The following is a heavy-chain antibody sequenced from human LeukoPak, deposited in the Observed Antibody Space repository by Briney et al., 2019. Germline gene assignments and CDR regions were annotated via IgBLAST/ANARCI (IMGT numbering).Heavy chain of an antibody. CDR1: GFTFRDYA. D-gene: IGHD3-22*01. V-gene: IGHV3-15*01. J-gene: IGHJ4*02. Sequence: GGSLRLSCAASGFTFRDYAMSWVRRAPGKGLEWVGRIKTKNDGGPTDYPAPVKGRFTISRDDSKNMLYLQMNSLKTEDTAVYYCTTSYYDSSGYTLWGQGTLVTVSS. CDR2: IKTKNDGGPT. CDR3: TTSYYDSSGYTL.